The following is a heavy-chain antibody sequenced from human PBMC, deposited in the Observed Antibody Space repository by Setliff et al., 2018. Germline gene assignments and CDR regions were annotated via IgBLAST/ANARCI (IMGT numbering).Heavy chain of an antibody. V-gene: IGHV3-73*01. Sequence: PGESLKISCAASGFTFSGSEIHWVRRASGKGLEWVGRIRSKADKYATDYGASAKGRFIISRDDSKKTAYLQMSSLRAEDTAMYYCLLPCTSGWYNWVDPWGQGTLVTVSS. CDR3: LLPCTSGWYNWVDP. CDR1: GFTFSGSE. CDR2: IRSKADKYAT. D-gene: IGHD6-19*01. J-gene: IGHJ5*02.